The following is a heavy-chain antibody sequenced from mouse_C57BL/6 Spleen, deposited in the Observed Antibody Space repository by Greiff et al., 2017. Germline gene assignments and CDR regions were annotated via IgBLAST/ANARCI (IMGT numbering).Heavy chain of an antibody. J-gene: IGHJ3*01. CDR2: IRNKANNHAT. Sequence: DVKLQESGGGLVQPGGSMKLSCAASGFTFSDAWMDWVRQSPEKGLEWVAEIRNKANNHATYYAESVKGRFTISRDDSKSSVYLQMNSLRAEDTGIYYCTKPDYYYGSRAFAYWGQGTLVTVSA. CDR1: GFTFSDAW. CDR3: TKPDYYYGSRAFAY. D-gene: IGHD1-1*01. V-gene: IGHV6-6*01.